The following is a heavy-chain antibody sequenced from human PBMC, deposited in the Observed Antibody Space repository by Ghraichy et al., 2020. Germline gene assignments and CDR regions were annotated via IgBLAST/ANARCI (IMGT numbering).Heavy chain of an antibody. V-gene: IGHV4-39*01. D-gene: IGHD1-1*01. CDR2: IYYGGST. J-gene: IGHJ4*02. CDR3: ARAVRGTITPDY. Sequence: GSLRLSCTVSGDSISSSSYYWGWIRQPPGKGLEWIGSIYYGGSTHYNPSLKSRVTISVDTSKNQFSLKLTSVTAADTAVFYCARAVRGTITPDYWGQGTLVTVSS. CDR1: GDSISSSSYY.